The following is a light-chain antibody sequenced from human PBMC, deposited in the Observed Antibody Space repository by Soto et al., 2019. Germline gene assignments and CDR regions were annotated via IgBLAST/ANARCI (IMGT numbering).Light chain of an antibody. CDR3: QQYYSYPIT. CDR2: GAS. Sequence: VMTQSPATLSVSPGERATLSCRASQSLRSSLAWYQQKPGQAPRLLIYGASTRATGIPARFSGSGSGTDFTLTISSLEPEDFATYYCQQYYSYPITFGQGTRLEIK. CDR1: QSLRSS. V-gene: IGKV3-15*01. J-gene: IGKJ5*01.